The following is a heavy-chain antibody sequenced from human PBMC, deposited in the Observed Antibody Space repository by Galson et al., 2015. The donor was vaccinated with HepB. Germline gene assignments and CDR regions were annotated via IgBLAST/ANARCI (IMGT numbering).Heavy chain of an antibody. V-gene: IGHV3-74*01. CDR2: INPDGSKT. Sequence: SLRLSCAVSGFTFSRTWMHWVRQVPGKGLVWVSRINPDGSKTNYADSVKGRFTISRDNAKSTLYLEMNTLRVEDTALYYCARANNQYYYDSSGHDYWGQGSLVTVSS. CDR1: GFTFSRTW. J-gene: IGHJ4*02. D-gene: IGHD3-22*01. CDR3: ARANNQYYYDSSGHDY.